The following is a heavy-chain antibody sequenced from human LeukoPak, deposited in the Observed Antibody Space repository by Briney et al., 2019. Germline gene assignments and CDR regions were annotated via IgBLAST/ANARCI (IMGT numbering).Heavy chain of an antibody. V-gene: IGHV1-3*01. CDR2: INAGNGNT. CDR3: ARGAGITIFGVAPYGMDV. Sequence: ASVKVSCKASGYTFTSYGISWVRQAPGQRLEWMGWINAGNGNTKYSQKFQGRVTITRDTSASTAYMELSSLRSEDTAVYYCARGAGITIFGVAPYGMDVWGQGTTVTVSS. CDR1: GYTFTSYG. J-gene: IGHJ6*02. D-gene: IGHD3-3*01.